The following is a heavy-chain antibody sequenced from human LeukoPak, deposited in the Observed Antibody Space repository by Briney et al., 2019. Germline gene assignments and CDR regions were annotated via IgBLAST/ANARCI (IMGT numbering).Heavy chain of an antibody. J-gene: IGHJ4*02. Sequence: PGRSLRLSCAASGFTFDDYAMHWVRQAPGKGLEWVSGISWNSGSIGYADSVKGRFTISRDNAKNSLYLQMNSLRAEDMALYYCAKSFDSTMVVPPGYCFDYWGQGTLVTVSS. D-gene: IGHD4-23*01. V-gene: IGHV3-9*03. CDR1: GFTFDDYA. CDR2: ISWNSGSI. CDR3: AKSFDSTMVVPPGYCFDY.